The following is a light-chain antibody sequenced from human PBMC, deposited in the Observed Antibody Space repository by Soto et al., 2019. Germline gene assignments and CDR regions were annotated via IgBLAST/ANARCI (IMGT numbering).Light chain of an antibody. CDR1: QSLRHSDGRTY. J-gene: IGKJ4*01. V-gene: IGKV2D-29*01. Sequence: IVMTQTPLSLSVTPGQPASISCKSSQSLRHSDGRTYVYWYVQRAGQPPQPLIHEVSNRFFGVPDRFGGYGAGTDFTLEIRRVEAEDVGIYYCMQTIQLPLTFGGGTKVDIK. CDR3: MQTIQLPLT. CDR2: EVS.